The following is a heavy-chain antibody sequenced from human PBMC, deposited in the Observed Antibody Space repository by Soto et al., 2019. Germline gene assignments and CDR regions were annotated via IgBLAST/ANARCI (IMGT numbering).Heavy chain of an antibody. D-gene: IGHD1-7*01. J-gene: IGHJ4*02. Sequence: VASVKVSCKASGGTFSSYAISWVRQAPGQGLEWMGGIIPIFGTANYAQKFQGRVTITADESTSTAYMELSSLRSEDTAVYYCASDQLELQVFDYWGQGTLVTVSS. CDR3: ASDQLELQVFDY. CDR2: IIPIFGTA. CDR1: GGTFSSYA. V-gene: IGHV1-69*13.